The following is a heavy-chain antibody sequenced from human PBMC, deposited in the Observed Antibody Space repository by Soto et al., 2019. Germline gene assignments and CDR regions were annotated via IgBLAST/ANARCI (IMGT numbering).Heavy chain of an antibody. Sequence: GASVKVSCKASGYTFTSYAMHWVRQAPGQRLEWMGWINAGNGNTKYSQKFQGRVTITRDTSASTAYMELSSLRSEDTAVYYCARSGAYYYDSSVYYYWGQGTLVTVSS. J-gene: IGHJ4*02. V-gene: IGHV1-3*01. CDR1: GYTFTSYA. D-gene: IGHD3-22*01. CDR3: ARSGAYYYDSSVYYY. CDR2: INAGNGNT.